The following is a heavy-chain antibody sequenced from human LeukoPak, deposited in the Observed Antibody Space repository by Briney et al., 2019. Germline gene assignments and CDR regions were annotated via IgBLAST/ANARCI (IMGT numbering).Heavy chain of an antibody. CDR1: GFTFDDYG. Sequence: PGGSLRLSCAASGFTFDDYGMSWVRQAPGKGLEWVPGINWNGGSTGYADSVKGRFTISRDNAKNSLYLQMNSLRAEDTALYYCAGKKVWFGESNGYMDVWGKGTTVTVSS. D-gene: IGHD3-10*01. J-gene: IGHJ6*03. CDR2: INWNGGST. V-gene: IGHV3-20*04. CDR3: AGKKVWFGESNGYMDV.